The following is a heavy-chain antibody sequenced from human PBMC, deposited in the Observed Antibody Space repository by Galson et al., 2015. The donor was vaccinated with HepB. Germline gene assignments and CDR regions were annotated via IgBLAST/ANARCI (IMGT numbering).Heavy chain of an antibody. CDR3: ARGPMGKTRAPLDY. CDR1: RFKFSIYG. V-gene: IGHV3-33*08. J-gene: IGHJ4*02. CDR2: IWYDGSNK. Sequence: SLRLSCAASRFKFSIYGMEWVRQAPGKGLEWVAGIWYDGSNKKYADSVKGRFTISRDNSQDTLYLQMNSLRVEETAVYYCARGPMGKTRAPLDYWGQGTLVTVSS. D-gene: IGHD4-23*01.